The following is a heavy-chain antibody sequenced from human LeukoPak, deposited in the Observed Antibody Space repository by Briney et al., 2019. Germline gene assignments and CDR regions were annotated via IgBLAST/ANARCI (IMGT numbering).Heavy chain of an antibody. CDR1: GGSISSYY. CDR2: IYYSGST. D-gene: IGHD1-26*01. CDR3: ARDKCKTREELGGCHWFDP. V-gene: IGHV4-59*01. J-gene: IGHJ5*02. Sequence: PSETLSLTCTVSGGSISSYYWSWIRQPPGKGLEWIGYIYYSGSTNYNPSLKSRVTISVDTSKNQFSLKLSSVTAADTAVYYCARDKCKTREELGGCHWFDPWGQGTLVTVSS.